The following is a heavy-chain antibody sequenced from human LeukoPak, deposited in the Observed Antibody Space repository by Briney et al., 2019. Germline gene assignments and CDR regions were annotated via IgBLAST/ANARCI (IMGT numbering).Heavy chain of an antibody. D-gene: IGHD1-20*01. Sequence: GGSLRLSCAASGFTFSNAWMSWVRQAPGKGLEWVGRIKSKTDGGTTDYAAPVKGRFTISRDDSKNTLYLQMNSLKTEDTAVYYCTTDIVYLEEDAFDIWGQGTMVTVSS. CDR3: TTDIVYLEEDAFDI. J-gene: IGHJ3*02. V-gene: IGHV3-15*01. CDR2: IKSKTDGGTT. CDR1: GFTFSNAW.